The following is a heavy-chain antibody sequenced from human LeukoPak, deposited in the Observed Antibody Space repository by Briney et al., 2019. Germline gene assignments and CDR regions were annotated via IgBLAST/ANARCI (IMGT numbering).Heavy chain of an antibody. D-gene: IGHD5-12*01. J-gene: IGHJ3*02. Sequence: ASVKVSCKASGYTFTGYYMHWVRQAPGQGLEWMGWINPNSGGTNYAQKFQGRVTMTRDTSISTAYMELSSLRSEDTAVYYCARGGLRGHDAFDIWGQGTMVTVSS. CDR2: INPNSGGT. CDR1: GYTFTGYY. V-gene: IGHV1-2*02. CDR3: ARGGLRGHDAFDI.